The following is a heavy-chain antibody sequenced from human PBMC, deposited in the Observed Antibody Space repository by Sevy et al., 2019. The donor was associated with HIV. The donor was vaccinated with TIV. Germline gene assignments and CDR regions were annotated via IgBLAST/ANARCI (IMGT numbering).Heavy chain of an antibody. Sequence: ASVKVSCKTSGYTFNGYYIHWVRQAPGQGFAWMGWINPSRGGANYARTFQGTVIMTRDTSITTAYMDLRRLTSDDTTVYYCARGGNTYYDDSGGCLDDWGQGTLVTVSS. CDR1: GYTFNGYY. CDR2: INPSRGGA. D-gene: IGHD3-22*01. V-gene: IGHV1-2*02. CDR3: ARGGNTYYDDSGGCLDD. J-gene: IGHJ4*02.